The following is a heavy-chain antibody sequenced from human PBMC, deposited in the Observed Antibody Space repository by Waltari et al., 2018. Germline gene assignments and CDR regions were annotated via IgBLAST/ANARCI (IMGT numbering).Heavy chain of an antibody. J-gene: IGHJ4*02. CDR1: GYTFTSYD. V-gene: IGHV1-8*03. CDR3: ARGRSSSSARFDY. D-gene: IGHD6-6*01. Sequence: QVQLVQSGAEVKKPGASVQVSCKASGYTFTSYDINWVRQATGHGLEWMGWMNPNRGNTVYAQKCHGRVTITRNTSISTAYMELSSLRSEDTAVYYCARGRSSSSARFDYWGQGTLVTVSS. CDR2: MNPNRGNT.